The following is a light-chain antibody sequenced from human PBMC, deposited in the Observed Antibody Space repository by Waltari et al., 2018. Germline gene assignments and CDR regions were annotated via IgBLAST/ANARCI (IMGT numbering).Light chain of an antibody. V-gene: IGLV3-21*02. CDR2: LDS. CDR1: NIGGRS. CDR3: HVWDGKTVM. Sequence: SSVLTQAPSVSVAPGQTATVTCGGDNIGGRSVPWYQQRPGRAPVLVVYLDSARPSGIPDRFSGSKSGNAATLTISRVEAGDEADYYCHVWDGKTVMFGGGTKLTVL. J-gene: IGLJ3*02.